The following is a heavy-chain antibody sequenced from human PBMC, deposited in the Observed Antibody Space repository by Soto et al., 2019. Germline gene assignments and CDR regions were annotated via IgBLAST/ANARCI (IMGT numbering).Heavy chain of an antibody. V-gene: IGHV3-49*03. CDR1: GFNFGDYT. J-gene: IGHJ4*02. CDR2: VGGKAYGGTT. CDR3: VRDRPLDY. Sequence: VHLVESGGDLVQPGRSLRLSCTASGFNFGDYTMAWFRQAPGKGLEWVGFVGGKAYGGTTNYAASVRGRFTISRDDSKSIAYLQMISLKVEDTAVYYCVRDRPLDYWGQGTLVTVSS.